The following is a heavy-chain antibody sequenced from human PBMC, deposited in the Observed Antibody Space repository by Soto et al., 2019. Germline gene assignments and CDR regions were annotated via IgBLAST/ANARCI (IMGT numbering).Heavy chain of an antibody. Sequence: SETLSLTCTVSGGSVSSYYWSWIRQPPGKGLEWIGYIYYSGSTNYNPSLKSRVTISVDTSKNQFSLKLSSVTAADTAVYYCARTSSSGSYLGYWGQGTLVTVSS. V-gene: IGHV4-59*08. D-gene: IGHD6-19*01. CDR3: ARTSSSGSYLGY. CDR1: GGSVSSYY. CDR2: IYYSGST. J-gene: IGHJ4*02.